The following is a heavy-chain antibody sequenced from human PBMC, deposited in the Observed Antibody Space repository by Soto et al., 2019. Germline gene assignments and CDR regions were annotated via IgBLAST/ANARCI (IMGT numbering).Heavy chain of an antibody. CDR2: IYYSGST. Sequence: TLSLTGTVSGGSISSGGYYWSWIRQHPGKGLEWIGYIYYSGSTYYNPSLKSRVTISVDTSKNQFSLKLSSVTAADTAVYYCARGPGTMAKIDYWGQGTLVTVSS. J-gene: IGHJ4*02. D-gene: IGHD3-10*01. CDR3: ARGPGTMAKIDY. CDR1: GGSISSGGYY. V-gene: IGHV4-31*03.